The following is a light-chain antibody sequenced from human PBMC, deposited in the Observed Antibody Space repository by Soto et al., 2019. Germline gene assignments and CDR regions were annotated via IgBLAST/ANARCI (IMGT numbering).Light chain of an antibody. J-gene: IGLJ2*01. CDR3: AAWDDNLNGPV. V-gene: IGLV1-44*01. CDR2: SDD. CDR1: SSNIGGNS. Sequence: QSALTQPPSASGTPGQRVTISCSGSSSNIGGNSVNWYQHLSGTAPKILMYSDDERPSGVPDRFSGSKSGTSASLAISGLQSEDEADYYCAAWDDNLNGPVFGGGTKVTVL.